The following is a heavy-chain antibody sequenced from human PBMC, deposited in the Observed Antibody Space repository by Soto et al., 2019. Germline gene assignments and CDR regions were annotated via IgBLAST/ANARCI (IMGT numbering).Heavy chain of an antibody. CDR1: GYTFTGYF. J-gene: IGHJ5*02. Sequence: ASVKVSCKASGYTFTGYFIHWVLQAPRQGLEWVGYINPNSGATKYAPRFQGRVTMTSDTSIRTAYMDLSNLRSDDTAVYYCARGGRTILAPLPWGPGTLVTVSS. V-gene: IGHV1-2*02. CDR2: INPNSGAT. D-gene: IGHD3-3*01. CDR3: ARGGRTILAPLP.